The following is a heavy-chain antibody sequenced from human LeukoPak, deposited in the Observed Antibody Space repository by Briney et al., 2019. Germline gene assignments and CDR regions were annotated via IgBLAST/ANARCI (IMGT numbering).Heavy chain of an antibody. Sequence: GGSLRLSCAASRFTFSSYTMNWVRQAPGKGLEWVSAISGSGGSTYYADSVKGRFTISRDNSKNSLYLQMNSLRAEDAAVYYCARAGTGSRPLDYWGQGTLVTVSS. CDR2: ISGSGGST. V-gene: IGHV3-23*01. J-gene: IGHJ4*02. CDR1: RFTFSSYT. CDR3: ARAGTGSRPLDY. D-gene: IGHD6-13*01.